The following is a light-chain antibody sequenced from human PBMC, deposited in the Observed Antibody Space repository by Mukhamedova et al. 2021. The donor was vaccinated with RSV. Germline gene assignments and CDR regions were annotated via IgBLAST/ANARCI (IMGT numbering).Light chain of an antibody. Sequence: PGESGTLSCRASQSISSSFLAWYQQRPGQAPRLLIYGASSRATGIPDRFSGSGSGTDFTLTICRLEPEDFAVYYCQQYASSLWTF. CDR2: GAS. V-gene: IGKV3-20*01. CDR1: QSISSSF. CDR3: QQYASSLWT. J-gene: IGKJ1*01.